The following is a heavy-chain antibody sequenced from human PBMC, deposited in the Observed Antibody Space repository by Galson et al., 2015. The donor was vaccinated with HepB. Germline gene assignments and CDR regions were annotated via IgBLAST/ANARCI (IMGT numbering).Heavy chain of an antibody. CDR3: AKGYGLFDS. CDR1: GFAFDTHA. Sequence: SLRLSCAASGFAFDTHAMSWVRQAPGRGLEWISGISGNGDSTFYVDSVKGRFTVSRDNSINMLYLQMNSLRAEDAGLYFCAKGYGLFDSWGQGILVTVSS. J-gene: IGHJ5*01. CDR2: ISGNGDST. D-gene: IGHD5-18*01. V-gene: IGHV3-23*01.